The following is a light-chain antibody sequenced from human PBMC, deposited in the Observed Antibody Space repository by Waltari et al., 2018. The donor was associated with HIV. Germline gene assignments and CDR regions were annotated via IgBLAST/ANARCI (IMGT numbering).Light chain of an antibody. CDR2: KVS. J-gene: IGKJ3*01. Sequence: VAMTPSPLSLSVTLGQPASIPCTSSESLAYSDGYTYLNWFQQRPGQSPRRLFYKVSSRDSGVPDRFSGSGSGTEFTLKISRVEAEDVGIYYCMQGTHWPPFTFGPGTKVEIK. V-gene: IGKV2-30*01. CDR3: MQGTHWPPFT. CDR1: ESLAYSDGYTY.